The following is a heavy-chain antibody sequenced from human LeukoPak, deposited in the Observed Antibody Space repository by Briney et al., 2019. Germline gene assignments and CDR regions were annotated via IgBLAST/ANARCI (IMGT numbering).Heavy chain of an antibody. Sequence: ASVKVSCKASGGTFSSYAISWVRQAPGQGLEWMGGIIPIFGTANYAQKFQGRVTITADESTSTAYMELSSLRSEDTAVYYCARAIAATGTRNKNFDYWGQGTLVTVSS. V-gene: IGHV1-69*13. J-gene: IGHJ4*02. D-gene: IGHD6-13*01. CDR3: ARAIAATGTRNKNFDY. CDR1: GGTFSSYA. CDR2: IIPIFGTA.